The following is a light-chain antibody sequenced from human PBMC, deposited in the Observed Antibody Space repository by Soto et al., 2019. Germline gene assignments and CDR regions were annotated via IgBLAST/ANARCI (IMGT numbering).Light chain of an antibody. CDR1: QSVSRNY. CDR2: GAT. CDR3: QQYSSSPWT. V-gene: IGKV3-20*01. Sequence: EIVLTQSPGTLSLSPGDRATLSCRASQSVSRNYLAWYQKKRGQAPRLLIYGATSRATGIPDRFSGSGSGTDFTLTISRLEPEDFAVYYCQQYSSSPWTFGQGTKVEIK. J-gene: IGKJ1*01.